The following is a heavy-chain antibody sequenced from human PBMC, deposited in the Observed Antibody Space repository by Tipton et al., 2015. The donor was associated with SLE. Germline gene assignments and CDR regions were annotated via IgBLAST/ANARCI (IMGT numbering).Heavy chain of an antibody. V-gene: IGHV3-7*01. J-gene: IGHJ6*02. D-gene: IGHD3-22*01. CDR3: ARDYYDSSGYYYYYYYGMDV. CDR1: GFTFSAYW. CDR2: INQDGREN. Sequence: SLRLSCATSGFTFSAYWMTWVRQAPGKGLEWVANINQDGRENYYLQSVKGRFTISRDNSKNTLYLQMNSLRAEDTAVYYCARDYYDSSGYYYYYYYGMDVWRQGTTVTVSS.